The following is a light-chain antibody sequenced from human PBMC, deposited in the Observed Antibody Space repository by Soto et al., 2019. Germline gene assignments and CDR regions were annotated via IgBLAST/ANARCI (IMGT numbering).Light chain of an antibody. J-gene: IGKJ4*01. Sequence: KTTQLPSSRTASVGERGIITCXVSKNIRTYLNWYKQRKGKEXNXXXYAESSLKSGVPSRLRGSGSENEFNINIRRLQPADFATYYCQQCLSSPFAVGGGTKVDI. CDR1: KNIRTY. CDR2: AES. CDR3: QQCLSSPFA. V-gene: IGKV1-39*01.